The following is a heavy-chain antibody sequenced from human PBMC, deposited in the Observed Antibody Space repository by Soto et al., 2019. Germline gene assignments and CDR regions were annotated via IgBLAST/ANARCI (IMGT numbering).Heavy chain of an antibody. CDR2: IYYSGSA. V-gene: IGHV4-39*01. CDR3: VSGYPWVGFDY. J-gene: IGHJ4*02. D-gene: IGHD5-18*01. CDR1: GVSLSSGYYY. Sequence: PSETLSLTCPVSGVSLSSGYYYWGWLRQPPGKGLEWIGNIYYSGSASYNPSLKSRVTISVDTSKNQASLKLSSVTAADTAVYNCVSGYPWVGFDYWGQGTLVTVSS.